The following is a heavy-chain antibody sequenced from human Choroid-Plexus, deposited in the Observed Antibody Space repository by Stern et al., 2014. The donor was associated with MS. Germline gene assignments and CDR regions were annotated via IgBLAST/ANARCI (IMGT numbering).Heavy chain of an antibody. J-gene: IGHJ5*02. V-gene: IGHV3-30*18. D-gene: IGHD2-2*01. CDR2: VSYDGSNK. CDR3: AKDRQYVTYFFDH. Sequence: EQLVQSGGGVVQPGRPLRLSCVASGFTFGSCAMHWVRQAPGKGLEWVAGVSYDGSNKYYADSVKGRFAISRDNSQNTLYMQMSSLRPEDTAVYYCAKDRQYVTYFFDHWGQGSLVTVSS. CDR1: GFTFGSCA.